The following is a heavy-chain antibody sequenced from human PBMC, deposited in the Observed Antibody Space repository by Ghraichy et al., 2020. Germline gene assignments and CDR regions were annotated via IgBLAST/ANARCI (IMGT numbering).Heavy chain of an antibody. CDR1: GFTFSSYS. Sequence: GGSLRLSCVGSGFTFSSYSLNWVRQSPGKGLEWVSYITSSSINTFYADSVKGRFTISRDNAQNSLSLQMNSLRDEDTAVYYCARGSRVVRFYYYDGMDVWGQGTTVTVSS. CDR3: ARGSRVVRFYYYDGMDV. V-gene: IGHV3-48*02. D-gene: IGHD4-23*01. CDR2: ITSSSINT. J-gene: IGHJ6*02.